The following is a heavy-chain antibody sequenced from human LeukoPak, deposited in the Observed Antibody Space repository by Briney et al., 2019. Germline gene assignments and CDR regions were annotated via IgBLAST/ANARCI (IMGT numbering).Heavy chain of an antibody. Sequence: ASVKVSCKASGYTFTGYYMHWVRQAPGQGLEWMGWINPNSGGTNYAQKLQGRVTMTTDTSTSTAYMELRSLRSDDTAVYYCARDSPPSGSYAYYYYYYMDVWGKGTTVTVSS. CDR2: INPNSGGT. D-gene: IGHD1-26*01. CDR1: GYTFTGYY. J-gene: IGHJ6*03. CDR3: ARDSPPSGSYAYYYYYYMDV. V-gene: IGHV1-2*02.